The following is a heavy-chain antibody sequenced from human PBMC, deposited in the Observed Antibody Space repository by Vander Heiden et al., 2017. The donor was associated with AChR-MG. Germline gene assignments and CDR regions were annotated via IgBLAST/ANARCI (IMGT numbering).Heavy chain of an antibody. CDR3: ARGAAAGTVRPNHIDY. D-gene: IGHD6-13*01. CDR1: GFTFSSYS. J-gene: IGHJ4*02. CDR2: ISSSSSYI. V-gene: IGHV3-21*01. Sequence: EVQLVESGGGLVKPGGSLRLSCAASGFTFSSYSMNWVRQAPGKGLEWVSSISSSSSYIYYADSVKGRFTISRDNAKNSLYLQMNSLRAEDTAVYYCARGAAAGTVRPNHIDYWGQGTLVTVSS.